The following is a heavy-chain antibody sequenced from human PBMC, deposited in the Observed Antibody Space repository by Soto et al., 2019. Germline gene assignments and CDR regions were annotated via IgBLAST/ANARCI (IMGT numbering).Heavy chain of an antibody. CDR1: GGSISSGGYY. D-gene: IGHD5-18*01. CDR3: ARSDVDTAMVFDY. CDR2: IYYSGST. Sequence: SETLSLTCIVSGGSISSGGYYWSWIRQHPGKGLEWIGYIYYSGSTYYNPSLKSRVTISVDTSKNQFSLKLSSVTAADTAVYYCARSDVDTAMVFDYWGQGTLVTVSS. J-gene: IGHJ4*02. V-gene: IGHV4-31*03.